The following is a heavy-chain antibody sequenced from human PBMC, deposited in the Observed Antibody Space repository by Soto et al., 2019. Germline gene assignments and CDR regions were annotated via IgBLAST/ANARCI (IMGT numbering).Heavy chain of an antibody. J-gene: IGHJ4*02. CDR1: GFTFSSYG. V-gene: IGHV3-30*03. CDR2: ISYDGSNK. CDR3: AVPGPPNPFDY. Sequence: GGSLRLSCAASGFTFSSYGMHWVRQAPGKGLEWVAVISYDGSNKYYADSVKGRFTISRDNSKNTLYLQMNSLRAEDTAVYYCAVPGPPNPFDYWGQGTLVTVSS.